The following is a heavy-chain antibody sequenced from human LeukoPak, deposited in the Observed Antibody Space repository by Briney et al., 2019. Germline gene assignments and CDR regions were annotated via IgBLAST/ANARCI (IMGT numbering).Heavy chain of an antibody. CDR3: ARDLTYYYGSGSYYNADHPTTFDY. D-gene: IGHD3-10*01. Sequence: PSETLSLTCTVSGGSISSSSYYWGWIRQPPGKGLEWIGSIYYSGSTYYNPSLKSRVTISVDTSKNQFSLKLSSVTAADTAVYYCARDLTYYYGSGSYYNADHPTTFDYWGQGTLVTVSS. CDR2: IYYSGST. J-gene: IGHJ4*02. V-gene: IGHV4-39*02. CDR1: GGSISSSSYY.